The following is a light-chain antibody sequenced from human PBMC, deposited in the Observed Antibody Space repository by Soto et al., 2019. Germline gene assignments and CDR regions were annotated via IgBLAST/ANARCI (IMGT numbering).Light chain of an antibody. J-gene: IGLJ2*01. V-gene: IGLV2-14*01. CDR1: SSDVGGYNY. CDR3: SSYTSSSTLYVV. Sequence: QSALTQPASVSGSPGQSITISCTGTSSDVGGYNYVSWYQQHPGKAPKLMIYEVSNRPSGVSNRFSGSKSGNTASLTISGLQAEDEAEYYCSSYTSSSTLYVVFGGVTQLTVL. CDR2: EVS.